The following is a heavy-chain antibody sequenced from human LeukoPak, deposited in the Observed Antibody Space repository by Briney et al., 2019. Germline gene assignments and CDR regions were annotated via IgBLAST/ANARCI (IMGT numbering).Heavy chain of an antibody. Sequence: GSLRLSCAASGFTFSSYSMNWVRQAPGKGLEWIGSIYYSGSTYYNPSLKSRVTISVDKSKNQFSLKLSSVTAADTAVYYCARTVASTGVWSDYWGQGTLVTVSS. V-gene: IGHV4-39*07. D-gene: IGHD6-19*01. CDR3: ARTVASTGVWSDY. CDR1: GFTFSSYS. J-gene: IGHJ4*02. CDR2: IYYSGST.